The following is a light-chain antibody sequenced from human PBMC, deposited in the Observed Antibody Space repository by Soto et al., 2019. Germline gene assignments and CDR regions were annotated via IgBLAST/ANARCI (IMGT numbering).Light chain of an antibody. V-gene: IGLV2-8*01. Sequence: LTQPPSASGSPGQSVTISCTGTSSDVGGYNYVSWYQQHPGKAPKLMIYEVSKRPSGVPDRFSGSKSGNTASLTVSGLQAEDEADYYCSSYAGSNNFVFGTGTKVTV. J-gene: IGLJ1*01. CDR2: EVS. CDR1: SSDVGGYNY. CDR3: SSYAGSNNFV.